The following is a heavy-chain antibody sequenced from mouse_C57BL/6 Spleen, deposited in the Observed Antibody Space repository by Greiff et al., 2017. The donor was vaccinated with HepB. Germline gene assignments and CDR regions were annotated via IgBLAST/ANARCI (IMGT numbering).Heavy chain of an antibody. V-gene: IGHV1-43*01. CDR3: AKYGSSYPWYFDV. Sequence: EVQLQQSGPELVKPGASVKISCKASGYSFTGYYMHWVKQSSEKSLEWIGEINPSTGGTSYNQKFKGKATLTVDKSSSTAYMQLKSLTSEDSAVYYCAKYGSSYPWYFDVWGTGTTVTVSS. D-gene: IGHD1-1*01. CDR2: INPSTGGT. J-gene: IGHJ1*03. CDR1: GYSFTGYY.